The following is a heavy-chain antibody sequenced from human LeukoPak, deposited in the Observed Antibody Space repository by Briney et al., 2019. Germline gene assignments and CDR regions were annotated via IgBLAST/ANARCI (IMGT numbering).Heavy chain of an antibody. CDR1: GGSITSYH. Sequence: PSETLSLTCTVSGGSITSYHWSWIRQPPEKGLEWIGYISYSGTTTYNPSLKSRVTISVDASKGQLSLKLSSVTAADTAIYYCARGGNGMDVWGQGTTVTVSS. CDR2: ISYSGTT. CDR3: ARGGNGMDV. V-gene: IGHV4-59*01. J-gene: IGHJ6*02.